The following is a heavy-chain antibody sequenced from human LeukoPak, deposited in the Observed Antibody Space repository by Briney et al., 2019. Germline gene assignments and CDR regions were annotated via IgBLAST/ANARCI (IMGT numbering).Heavy chain of an antibody. Sequence: VASVKVSCKASGYTFTGYYMHWVRQAPGQGLEWMGIINPSGGSTSYAQKFQGRVTMTRDTSTSTVYMELSSLRSEDTAVYYCARSYDSSGFLSHFDSWGQGSLVTVSS. CDR3: ARSYDSSGFLSHFDS. CDR1: GYTFTGYY. J-gene: IGHJ4*02. CDR2: INPSGGST. D-gene: IGHD3-22*01. V-gene: IGHV1-46*01.